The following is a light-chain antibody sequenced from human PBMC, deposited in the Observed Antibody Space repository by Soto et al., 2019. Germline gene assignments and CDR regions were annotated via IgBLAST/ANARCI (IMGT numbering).Light chain of an antibody. V-gene: IGKV1-5*01. CDR1: QSISSW. CDR2: DAS. CDR3: QQYNSYPGT. Sequence: DIQMTQSPSTLSASVGDRVTITCRVSQSISSWLAWYQQKPGKAPKLLIYDASSLESGVPSRFSGSGSGTAFTLTISSLQPDDFATYYCQQYNSYPGTFGQGTKVEIK. J-gene: IGKJ1*01.